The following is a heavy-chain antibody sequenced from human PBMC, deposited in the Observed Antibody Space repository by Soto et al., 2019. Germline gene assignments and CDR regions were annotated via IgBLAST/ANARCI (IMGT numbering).Heavy chain of an antibody. CDR1: GGSISSGGYY. CDR3: ARFWYCSGGSCYWAFDY. J-gene: IGHJ4*02. Sequence: SETLSLTCTVSGGSISSGGYYWSWIRQHPGKGLEWIGYIYYSGSTYYNPSLKSRVTISVDTSKNQFSLKLSSVTAADTAVYYCARFWYCSGGSCYWAFDYWGQGTLVTVS. CDR2: IYYSGST. D-gene: IGHD2-15*01. V-gene: IGHV4-31*03.